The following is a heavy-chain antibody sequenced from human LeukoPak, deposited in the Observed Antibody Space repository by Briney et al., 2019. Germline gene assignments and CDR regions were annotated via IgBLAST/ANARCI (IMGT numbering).Heavy chain of an antibody. D-gene: IGHD1-26*01. CDR1: GFTFSSYW. V-gene: IGHV3-7*01. Sequence: GGSLRLSCAASGFTFSSYWMSWVRQAPGKGLEWVANIKQDGSEKYYVDSVKGRFTISRDNAKNSLYLQMNSLRAEDTAVYYCARQSKSIVGATHPDYWGQGTLVTVSS. J-gene: IGHJ4*02. CDR3: ARQSKSIVGATHPDY. CDR2: IKQDGSEK.